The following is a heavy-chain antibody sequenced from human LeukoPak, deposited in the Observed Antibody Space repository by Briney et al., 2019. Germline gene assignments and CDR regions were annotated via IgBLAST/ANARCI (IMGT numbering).Heavy chain of an antibody. J-gene: IGHJ6*03. V-gene: IGHV3-53*01. Sequence: GGSLRLSCAASGFTVSSNYMSWVRQAPGKGLEWVSVIYSGGSTYYADSVKGRFTISRDNSKNTLYLQMNSLRAEDTAVYYCAKGGAAAGYYCYYMDVWGKGTTVTVSS. CDR3: AKGGAAAGYYCYYMDV. D-gene: IGHD6-13*01. CDR2: IYSGGST. CDR1: GFTVSSNY.